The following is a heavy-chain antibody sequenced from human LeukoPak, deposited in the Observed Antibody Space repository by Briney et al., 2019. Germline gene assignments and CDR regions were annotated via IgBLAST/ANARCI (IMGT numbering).Heavy chain of an antibody. CDR1: GFTFSSYE. V-gene: IGHV3-48*03. CDR3: ARAPYCGGDCYYYGMDV. D-gene: IGHD2-21*01. J-gene: IGHJ6*02. CDR2: ISSSGSTI. Sequence: GGSLRLSCAASGFTFSSYEMNWVRQAPGKGLEWVSYISSSGSTIYYADSVKGRFTISRDNAKNSLYLQMNSLRAEDTAVYYCARAPYCGGDCYYYGMDVWGQGTTVTVSS.